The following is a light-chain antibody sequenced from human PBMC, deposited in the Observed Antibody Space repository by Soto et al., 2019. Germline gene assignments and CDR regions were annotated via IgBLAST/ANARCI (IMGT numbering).Light chain of an antibody. Sequence: QSVLTQPPSASGTPGQRATMACSGGSANIGSNTVSWYQHLPGTAPQLLIYSDTQRASGVADRFSGSKSGTSASLAISGLQSDDEADYYCAAWDDRLNGALFGTGTKLTVL. V-gene: IGLV1-44*01. CDR3: AAWDDRLNGAL. CDR2: SDT. CDR1: SANIGSNT. J-gene: IGLJ1*01.